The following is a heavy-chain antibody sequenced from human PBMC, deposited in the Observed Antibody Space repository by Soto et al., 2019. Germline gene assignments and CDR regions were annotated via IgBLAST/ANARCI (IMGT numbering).Heavy chain of an antibody. CDR3: AHKGGRGAGMDV. CDR1: GFSVSTSGVG. D-gene: IGHD2-15*01. CDR2: IYWDNDK. Sequence: QITLKESGPTLVKPTQTLTLTCTFSGFSVSTSGVGVAWIRQSPGKALEWLALIYWDNDKRYSPFLQSRVTITKDPSKNQVVLTMTNMAPVDTATYYCAHKGGRGAGMDVWGQGTTVTVSS. V-gene: IGHV2-5*02. J-gene: IGHJ6*02.